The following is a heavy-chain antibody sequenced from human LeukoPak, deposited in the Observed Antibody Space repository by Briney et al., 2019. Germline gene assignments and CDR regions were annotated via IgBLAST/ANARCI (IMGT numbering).Heavy chain of an antibody. CDR3: AKDFYSSSSYFDY. D-gene: IGHD6-6*01. J-gene: IGHJ4*02. V-gene: IGHV3-23*01. Sequence: RGSLRLSCAASGFTFSSYAMSWVRQAPGKGLEWVSAISGSGGSTYYADSVKGRFTISRDNSKNTLYLQMNSLRAEDTAVYYCAKDFYSSSSYFDYWGQGTLVTVSS. CDR2: ISGSGGST. CDR1: GFTFSSYA.